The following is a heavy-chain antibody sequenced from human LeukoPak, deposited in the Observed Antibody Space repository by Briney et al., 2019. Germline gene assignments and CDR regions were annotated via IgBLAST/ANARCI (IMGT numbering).Heavy chain of an antibody. Sequence: GSVKVSCKASGYTFTGYYMHWVRQAPGQGLEWMGWINPNSGGTNYAQKFQGRVTMTRDTSIGTAYMELSRLRSDDTAVYYCAAVAGLGNAFDIWGQGTMVTVSS. CDR2: INPNSGGT. CDR3: AAVAGLGNAFDI. J-gene: IGHJ3*02. CDR1: GYTFTGYY. D-gene: IGHD6-19*01. V-gene: IGHV1-2*02.